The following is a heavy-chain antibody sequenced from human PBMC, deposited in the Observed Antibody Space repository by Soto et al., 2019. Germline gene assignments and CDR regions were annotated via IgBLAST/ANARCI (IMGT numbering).Heavy chain of an antibody. CDR2: INHSGST. CDR1: GGSFSGYY. V-gene: IGHV4-34*01. CDR3: ARVRVMVRGPYYYYYGMDV. J-gene: IGHJ6*02. Sequence: QVQLQQWGAGLLKPSETLSLTCAVYGGSFSGYYWSWIRQPPGKGLEWIGEINHSGSTNYNPSLKSRATISVDTSKNQFSLKLGSVTAADTAVYYCARVRVMVRGPYYYYYGMDVWGQGTTVTVSS. D-gene: IGHD3-10*01.